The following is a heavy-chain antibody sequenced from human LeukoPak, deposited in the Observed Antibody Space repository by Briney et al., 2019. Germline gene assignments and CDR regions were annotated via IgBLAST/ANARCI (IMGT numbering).Heavy chain of an antibody. Sequence: PGGSLRLSCAASGFTFSDYYMSWIRQAPGKGLEWVSYISNSGGSTYYADSVKGRFTISRDNSKNTLYLQMNSLRAEDTAVYYCAKQSGENSNYDYWGQGTLVTVSS. D-gene: IGHD4-11*01. CDR2: ISNSGGST. CDR3: AKQSGENSNYDY. V-gene: IGHV3-23*01. CDR1: GFTFSDYY. J-gene: IGHJ4*02.